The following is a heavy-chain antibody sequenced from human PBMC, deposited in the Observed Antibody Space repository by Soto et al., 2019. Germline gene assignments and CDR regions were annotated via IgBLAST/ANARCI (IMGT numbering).Heavy chain of an antibody. J-gene: IGHJ4*02. V-gene: IGHV3-7*01. CDR2: INQDGSEK. CDR1: GFTFSTYW. Sequence: GGSLRLSCAASGFTFSTYWMDWVRQTPGKGLEWVANINQDGSEKNYVDSVKGRFTISRDNAKNSLYLQMSSLTAEDSALYYCSRSLDSWGQGTLVTSPQ. CDR3: SRSLDS.